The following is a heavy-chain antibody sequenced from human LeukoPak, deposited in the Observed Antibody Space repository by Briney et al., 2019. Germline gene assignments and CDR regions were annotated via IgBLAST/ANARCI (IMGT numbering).Heavy chain of an antibody. J-gene: IGHJ4*02. CDR1: GFTFSNYA. Sequence: PGWSLRLSCAASGFTFSNYAMSWVRQAPGKGLEWVSGISGTGTSTYYAESVKGRFTVSRDNSKNTLYLQMNSLRAEGTAVYYCAKAFQWLAQYFDYWGQGTLVTISS. CDR3: AKAFQWLAQYFDY. V-gene: IGHV3-23*01. CDR2: ISGTGTST. D-gene: IGHD6-19*01.